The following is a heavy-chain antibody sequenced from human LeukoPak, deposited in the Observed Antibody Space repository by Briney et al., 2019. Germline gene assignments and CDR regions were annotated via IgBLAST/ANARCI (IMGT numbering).Heavy chain of an antibody. V-gene: IGHV3-74*01. J-gene: IGHJ4*02. CDR3: AWEYCSAGVCSRSFDY. CDR1: GFTFSTSW. CDR2: INGDGSSS. Sequence: GGSLRLSCAASGFTFSTSWMHWLRHIPGKGLVWVSRINGDGSSSAYADSVKGRFTISRDNAKNTLYLQMNSLRADDTAVYHCAWEYCSAGVCSRSFDYWGQGTLVTVSS. D-gene: IGHD2-15*01.